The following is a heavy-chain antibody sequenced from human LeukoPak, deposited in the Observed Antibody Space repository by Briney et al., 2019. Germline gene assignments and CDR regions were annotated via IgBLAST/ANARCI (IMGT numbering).Heavy chain of an antibody. CDR2: INHSGST. D-gene: IGHD1-26*01. J-gene: IGHJ4*02. Sequence: NPSETLSLTCAVYGGSFSGYYWSWIRQPPGKGLEWIGEINHSGSTNYNPSLKSRVTISVDTSKNQFSLKLSSVTAADTAVYYCARGSGSYYRSEPALDYRGQGTLVTVSS. CDR3: ARGSGSYYRSEPALDY. CDR1: GGSFSGYY. V-gene: IGHV4-34*01.